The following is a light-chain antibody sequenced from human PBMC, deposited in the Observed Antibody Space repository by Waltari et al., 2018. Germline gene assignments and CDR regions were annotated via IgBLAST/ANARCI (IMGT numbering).Light chain of an antibody. CDR3: CSYAGFSTVV. CDR1: RHALGRSTL. J-gene: IGLJ2*01. Sequence: QSALTQPASVSGSPGQTITTPSPHTRHALGRSTLVPCYQTPPGKAPKLLIYHVTKRPSGISSRVSGSKSGITASLTISGLQAEDEADYYCCSYAGFSTVVFGGGTKLTVL. V-gene: IGLV2-23*02. CDR2: HVT.